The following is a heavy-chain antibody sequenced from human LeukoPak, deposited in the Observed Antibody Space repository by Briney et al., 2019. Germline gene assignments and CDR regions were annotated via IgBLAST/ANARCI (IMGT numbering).Heavy chain of an antibody. J-gene: IGHJ4*02. CDR1: GGTFSSYA. CDR2: IIPIFGTA. D-gene: IGHD6-6*01. CDR3: ARGRPSISSSSGQIFDY. V-gene: IGHV1-69*13. Sequence: ASVKVSCKASGGTFSSYAISWVRQAPGQGLEWMGGIIPIFGTANYAQKFQGRVTITADESTSTAYMELSSLRSEDTAVYYCARGRPSISSSSGQIFDYWGQGTLVTVSS.